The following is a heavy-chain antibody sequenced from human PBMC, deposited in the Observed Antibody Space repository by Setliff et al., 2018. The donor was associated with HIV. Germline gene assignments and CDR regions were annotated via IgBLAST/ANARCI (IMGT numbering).Heavy chain of an antibody. J-gene: IGHJ3*02. CDR1: GGSISSGSYY. V-gene: IGHV4-61*02. Sequence: SETLSLTCTVSGGSISSGSYYWSWIRQPAGKGLEWIGRIYTSGSTNYNPSLKSRVTISVDTSKNQFSLKLSSVTAADTAAYYCARDGYNYYAFDIWGQGTMVTVSS. D-gene: IGHD5-12*01. CDR3: ARDGYNYYAFDI. CDR2: IYTSGST.